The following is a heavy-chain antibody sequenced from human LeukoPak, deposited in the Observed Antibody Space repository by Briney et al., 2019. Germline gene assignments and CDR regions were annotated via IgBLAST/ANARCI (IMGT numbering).Heavy chain of an antibody. J-gene: IGHJ4*02. Sequence: SETLSLTCTVSGDSISSYYWSWIRQPAGKGLEWIGRIHTSGSTNHNPPLTSRVTMSVDTSKNQFSLKLTSVTAADTAVYYCARETAELGRSFDYWGQGAQVTVSS. D-gene: IGHD6-6*01. V-gene: IGHV4-4*07. CDR1: GDSISSYY. CDR2: IHTSGST. CDR3: ARETAELGRSFDY.